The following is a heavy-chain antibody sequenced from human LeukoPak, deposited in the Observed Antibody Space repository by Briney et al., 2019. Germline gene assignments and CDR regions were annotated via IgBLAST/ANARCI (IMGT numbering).Heavy chain of an antibody. CDR3: ARSIQYDY. J-gene: IGHJ4*02. Sequence: ASVKVSCKASGYSFTSYDISWVRQAPGQGLEWMGWISVYNGYTNYAQKLQGRVTMTTDTSTSTAYMELRSLRSDDTAVYYCARSIQYDYWGQGTLVTVSS. V-gene: IGHV1-18*01. CDR1: GYSFTSYD. D-gene: IGHD4-11*01. CDR2: ISVYNGYT.